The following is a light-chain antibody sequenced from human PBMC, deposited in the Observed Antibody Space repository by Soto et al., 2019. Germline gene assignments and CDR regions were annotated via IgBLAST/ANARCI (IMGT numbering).Light chain of an antibody. CDR3: QQYGSSPRT. J-gene: IGKJ1*01. CDR1: QSVSSSS. CDR2: GAS. Sequence: EIVLTQSPGTLSLSPGERATLSCRASQSVSSSSLAWYQQKPGQAPRLLMYGASSRATGIPDRFSGSGPGTDFTLTIRTLEPEDFAVYYCQQYGSSPRTFGQGTKVDIK. V-gene: IGKV3-20*01.